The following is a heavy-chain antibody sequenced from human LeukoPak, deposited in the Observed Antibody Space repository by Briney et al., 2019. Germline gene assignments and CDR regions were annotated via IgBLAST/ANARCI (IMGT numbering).Heavy chain of an antibody. V-gene: IGHV3-64D*09. J-gene: IGHJ6*02. D-gene: IGHD7-27*01. CDR1: GFTFSSYA. CDR3: VRGRLTGGPRYHYYGMDV. CDR2: ISSNGGST. Sequence: GGSLRLSCSASGFTFSSYAMHWVRQAPGKGLEYVSAISSNGGSTYYADSVKGRFTISRDNSKNTLYLQMSSLRAEDTAVYYCVRGRLTGGPRYHYYGMDVWGQGTTVTVSS.